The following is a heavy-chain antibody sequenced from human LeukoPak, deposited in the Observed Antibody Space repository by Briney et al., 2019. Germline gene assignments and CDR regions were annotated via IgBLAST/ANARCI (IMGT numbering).Heavy chain of an antibody. CDR3: ARGYSGSYFSYYYYYMDV. CDR1: GGSISSSSYY. CDR2: IYYSGST. V-gene: IGHV4-39*07. D-gene: IGHD1-26*01. Sequence: SETLSLTCTVSGGSISSSSYYWGWIRQPPGKGLEWIGSIYYSGSTYDNPSLKSRVTISVDTSKNQFSLKLSSVTAADTAVYYCARGYSGSYFSYYYYYMDVWGKGTTVTVSS. J-gene: IGHJ6*03.